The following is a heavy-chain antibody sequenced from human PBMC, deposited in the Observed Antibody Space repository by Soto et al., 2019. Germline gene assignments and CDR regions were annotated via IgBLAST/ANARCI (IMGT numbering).Heavy chain of an antibody. J-gene: IGHJ4*02. V-gene: IGHV1-46*01. CDR3: ARNLAAGDY. CDR2: LNPNGGST. D-gene: IGHD6-13*01. Sequence: QVQLVQSGAEVKKPGASVKVSCKASGYTFTNSYIHWVRQAPGQGLEWMALLNPNGGSTNYAQNFQGRVNVTRDTSTSTVYMELTSLTSDDTAVYYSARNLAAGDYWGQGTLVTVSS. CDR1: GYTFTNSY.